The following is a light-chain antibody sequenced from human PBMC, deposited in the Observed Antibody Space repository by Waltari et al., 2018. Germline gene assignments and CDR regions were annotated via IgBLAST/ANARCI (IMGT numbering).Light chain of an antibody. CDR2: GAS. Sequence: EFVLTQSPGTLSLSPGARATLSCRASQSVNSDYLAWYQQQPGQAPRLLIYGASTRATGIPDRFSGSGSGTDFTLTISRLEPEDFAVYYCQLYEESPPKYTFGQGTNLEIK. J-gene: IGKJ2*01. V-gene: IGKV3-20*01. CDR3: QLYEESPPKYT. CDR1: QSVNSDY.